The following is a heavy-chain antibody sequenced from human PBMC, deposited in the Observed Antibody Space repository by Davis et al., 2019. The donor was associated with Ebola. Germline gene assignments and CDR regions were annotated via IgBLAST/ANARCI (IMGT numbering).Heavy chain of an antibody. CDR1: GFTFSSYT. V-gene: IGHV3-30*04. CDR3: AREGYCDGDCNIFDY. Sequence: PGGSLRLSCAASGFTFSSYTMHWVRQAPGKGLEWVAVISYDGSNKYYTDSVKGRFTISRDNSKNTLFLQMNSLRAEDTAVYHCAREGYCDGDCNIFDYWGQGTLVTVSS. D-gene: IGHD2-21*02. J-gene: IGHJ4*02. CDR2: ISYDGSNK.